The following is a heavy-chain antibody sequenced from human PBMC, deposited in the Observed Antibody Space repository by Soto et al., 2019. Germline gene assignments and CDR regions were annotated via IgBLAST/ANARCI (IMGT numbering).Heavy chain of an antibody. D-gene: IGHD6-6*01. CDR1: GGSFSGYY. J-gene: IGHJ4*02. V-gene: IGHV4-34*02. CDR2: ITHSGRT. CDR3: ARGVPQNLLNFDF. Sequence: QVQLPQWGAGLLKPSETLSLTCAVYGGSFSGYYWSWIRQPPGKGLEWIGEITHSGRTNYNPSLKGRVTISVDTSKNQSSLQLNSVTAADTAVYYCARGVPQNLLNFDFWGQGALVTVSS.